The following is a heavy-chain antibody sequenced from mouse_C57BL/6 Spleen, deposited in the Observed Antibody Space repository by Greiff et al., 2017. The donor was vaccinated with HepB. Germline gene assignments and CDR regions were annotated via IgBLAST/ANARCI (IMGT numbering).Heavy chain of an antibody. CDR1: GFTFSDFY. CDR2: SRNKANDYTT. D-gene: IGHD2-4*01. J-gene: IGHJ1*03. Sequence: EVKVVESGGGLVQSGRSLRLSCATSGFTFSDFYMEWVRQAPGKGLEWIAASRNKANDYTTEYSASVKGRFIVSRDTSQSILYLQMNALRAEDTAIYYCARALYDYGDWYFDVWGTGTTVTVSS. V-gene: IGHV7-1*01. CDR3: ARALYDYGDWYFDV.